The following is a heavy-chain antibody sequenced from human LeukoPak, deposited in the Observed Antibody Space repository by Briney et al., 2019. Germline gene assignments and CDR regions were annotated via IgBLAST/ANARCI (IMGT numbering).Heavy chain of an antibody. J-gene: IGHJ6*03. CDR2: ISGSGGNT. D-gene: IGHD2-2*01. CDR3: AKMGLVVPAAIYMDV. CDR1: GFTFSSCA. V-gene: IGHV3-23*01. Sequence: GGSLRLSCAASGFTFSSCAMSWVRQAPGKGLEWVSTISGSGGNTYYADSVKGRFTISRDNSKNTLYLQMNSLRAEDTAVYYCAKMGLVVPAAIYMDVWGKGTTVTVSS.